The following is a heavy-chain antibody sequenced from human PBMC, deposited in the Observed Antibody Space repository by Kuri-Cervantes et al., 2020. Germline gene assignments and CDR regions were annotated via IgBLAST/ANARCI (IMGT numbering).Heavy chain of an antibody. Sequence: ASVKVSCKASGGTFSSYTISWVRQAPGQGLEWMGWISAYNGNTNYAQKLQGRVTMTTDTSTSTAYMELSRLRSDDTAVYYCARDPGGATHFDYWGQGTLVTVSS. D-gene: IGHD1-26*01. CDR2: ISAYNGNT. CDR3: ARDPGGATHFDY. CDR1: GGTFSSYT. J-gene: IGHJ4*02. V-gene: IGHV1-18*01.